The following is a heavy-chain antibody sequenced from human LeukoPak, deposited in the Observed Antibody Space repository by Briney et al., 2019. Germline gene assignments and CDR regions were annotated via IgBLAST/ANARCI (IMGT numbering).Heavy chain of an antibody. J-gene: IGHJ4*02. CDR2: INPSGGST. V-gene: IGHV1-46*01. CDR1: GYTFTSYY. Sequence: ASVKVSCKASGYTFTSYYMHWVRQAPGQGLEWMGIINPSGGSTSYAQKFQGRVTMTRDTSTSTVYMELSSLRSEDTAVYYCARDWVHPYYYDSSGCNPFDYWGQGTLVTVSS. CDR3: ARDWVHPYYYDSSGCNPFDY. D-gene: IGHD3-22*01.